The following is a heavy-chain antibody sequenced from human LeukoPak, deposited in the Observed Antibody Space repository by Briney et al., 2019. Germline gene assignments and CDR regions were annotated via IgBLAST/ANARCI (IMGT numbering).Heavy chain of an antibody. J-gene: IGHJ4*02. CDR3: ARRAVGGSLLFDY. CDR2: ISSSISYI. D-gene: IGHD2-2*01. V-gene: IGHV3-21*01. CDR1: GFTFSSYS. Sequence: GGSLRLSCAASGFTFSSYSMNWVRQAPGKGLEWVSSISSSISYIYYADSVKGRVTISRDNAKNSLYLQMNSLRAEDTAVYYCARRAVGGSLLFDYWGQGTMVSVCS.